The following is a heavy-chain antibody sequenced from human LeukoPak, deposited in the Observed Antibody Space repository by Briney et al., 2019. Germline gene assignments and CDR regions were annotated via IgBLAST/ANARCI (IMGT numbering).Heavy chain of an antibody. CDR3: ARSAGYSSGWFDY. Sequence: SETLSLTCTVSGGSVSSSSYYWGWIRQPPGKGLEWIGSIYYSGSTYYNPSLKSRVTISVDTSKNQFSLKLSSVTAADAAVYYCARSAGYSSGWFDYWGQGTLVTVSS. CDR2: IYYSGST. V-gene: IGHV4-39*01. J-gene: IGHJ4*02. D-gene: IGHD6-19*01. CDR1: GGSVSSSSYY.